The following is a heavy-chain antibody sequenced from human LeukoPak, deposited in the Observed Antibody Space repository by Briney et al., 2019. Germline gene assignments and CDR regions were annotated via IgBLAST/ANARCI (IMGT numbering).Heavy chain of an antibody. CDR1: GYTFTSYG. J-gene: IGHJ5*02. D-gene: IGHD3-3*01. CDR2: ISAYNGNT. Sequence: ASVKVSCKASGYTFTSYGISWVRQAPGQGLEWMGWISAYNGNTNYAQKLQGRVTMTTDTSTSAAYMELRSLRSDDTAVYYCARAGFWSGSTYNWFDPWGQGTLVTVSS. CDR3: ARAGFWSGSTYNWFDP. V-gene: IGHV1-18*01.